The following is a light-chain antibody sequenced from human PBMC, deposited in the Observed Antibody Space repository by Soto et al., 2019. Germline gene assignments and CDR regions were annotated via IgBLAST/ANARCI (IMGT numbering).Light chain of an antibody. CDR1: SRDVAGYNS. CDR3: SSYTDSRLL. V-gene: IGLV2-14*01. Sequence: QSALTQPASVSGSPGQSITISCTGTSRDVAGYNSVSWYQQHPGKAPKLVIYEVINRPSGVSNRFSGSKSGKTASLTISGLRAEDEADYYCSSYTDSRLLFGTGTSSPS. J-gene: IGLJ1*01. CDR2: EVI.